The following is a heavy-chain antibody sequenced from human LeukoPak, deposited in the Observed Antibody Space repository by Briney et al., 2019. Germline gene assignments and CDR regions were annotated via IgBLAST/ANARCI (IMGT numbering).Heavy chain of an antibody. CDR2: ISPSGDIT. Sequence: GGTLRLSCAASGFTFRKHGMNWVRQAPGKGLEWVSGISPSGDITYYADSVKGRFAISRDNSKNTLYLEVISLTAEDTAVYYCAKDDAWIRFGEWSQGTLVTVSS. CDR1: GFTFRKHG. D-gene: IGHD3-10*01. J-gene: IGHJ4*02. V-gene: IGHV3-23*01. CDR3: AKDDAWIRFGE.